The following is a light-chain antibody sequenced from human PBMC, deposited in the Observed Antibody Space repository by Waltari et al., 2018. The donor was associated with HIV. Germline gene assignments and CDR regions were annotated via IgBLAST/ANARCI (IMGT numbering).Light chain of an antibody. V-gene: IGLV2-14*01. CDR1: SRDDGGYND. Sequence: QSALTQPASVSGSPGQSITISCTGTSRDDGGYNDVSLYQQLPSKAPKLMLYWVSNRPSGVSNRFSGSKSSNTSSLTISWLQAEDEADYYCSSYTISSTPYVFETGTKVTVL. CDR3: SSYTISSTPYV. J-gene: IGLJ1*01. CDR2: WVS.